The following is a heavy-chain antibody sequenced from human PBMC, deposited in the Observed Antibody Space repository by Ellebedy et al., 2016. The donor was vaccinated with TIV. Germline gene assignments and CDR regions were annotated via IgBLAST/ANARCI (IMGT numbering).Heavy chain of an antibody. V-gene: IGHV3-33*08. Sequence: PGGSLRLSCAASGFTPSNGWMSLVRQAPGKGLEWVAVIWRDGSRDIYADSVKSRFTISRDNSKNTVFLQMNSLRAEDTAVYYCARESDLGSMGAGFDYWGQGDLVTVSS. CDR2: IWRDGSRD. J-gene: IGHJ4*02. D-gene: IGHD3-3*01. CDR3: ARESDLGSMGAGFDY. CDR1: GFTPSNGW.